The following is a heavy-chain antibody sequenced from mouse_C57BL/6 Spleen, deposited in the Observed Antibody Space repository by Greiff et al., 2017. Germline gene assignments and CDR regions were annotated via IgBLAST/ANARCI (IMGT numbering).Heavy chain of an antibody. J-gene: IGHJ2*01. CDR1: GYTFTSYW. D-gene: IGHD1-1*01. Sequence: VQLQQSGAELVKPGASVKLSCKASGYTFTSYWMHWVKQRPGQGLEWIGMIHPNSGSTNYNEKFKSKATLTVDKSSSTAYMQLSSLTSEDSAVYYCARGRDYYYFDYWGQGTTLTVSS. CDR2: IHPNSGST. V-gene: IGHV1-64*01. CDR3: ARGRDYYYFDY.